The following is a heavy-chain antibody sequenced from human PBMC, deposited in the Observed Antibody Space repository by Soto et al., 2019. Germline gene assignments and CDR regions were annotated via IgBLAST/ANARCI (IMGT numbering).Heavy chain of an antibody. V-gene: IGHV1-46*03. Sequence: ASVKVSCKASGYTFTSYYMHWVRQAPGQGLEWMGIINPSGGSTSYAQKFQGRVTMTRDTSTSTVYMELSSLRSEDTAVYYCFSVYFCFEIRDGFDLWGQGTLVPVSA. D-gene: IGHD1-26*01. CDR3: FSVYFCFEIRDGFDL. J-gene: IGHJ5*02. CDR2: INPSGGST. CDR1: GYTFTSYY.